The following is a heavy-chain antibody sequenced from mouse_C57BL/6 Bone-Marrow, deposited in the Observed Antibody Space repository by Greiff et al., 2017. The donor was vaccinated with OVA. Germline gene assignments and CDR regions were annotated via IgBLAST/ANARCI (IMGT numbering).Heavy chain of an antibody. Sequence: QVQLKESGAELMKPGASVKLSCKATGYTFTGYWIEWVKQRPGHGLEWIGEILPGSGSTNYTEKFKGKATFTADTSSNTAYMQLSSLTTEDSAIYYCARTRPTTVVFDYWGQGTTLTVSS. CDR1: GYTFTGYW. CDR3: ARTRPTTVVFDY. J-gene: IGHJ2*01. D-gene: IGHD1-1*01. V-gene: IGHV1-9*01. CDR2: ILPGSGST.